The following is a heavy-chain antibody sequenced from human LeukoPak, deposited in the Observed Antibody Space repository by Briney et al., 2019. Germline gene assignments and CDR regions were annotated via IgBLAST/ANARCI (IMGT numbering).Heavy chain of an antibody. V-gene: IGHV3-30*18. CDR1: GFTFSSYG. D-gene: IGHD6-13*01. CDR2: MPNDGSNK. Sequence: GGSLRLSCAASGFTFSSYGMHWVRQAPGKGLEWVAVMPNDGSNKYYADSVKGRFTISRDNSKNTLYLQMNSLRAEDTAIYYCAKSGIAAAGQRGYFDYWGQGTLVTVSS. CDR3: AKSGIAAAGQRGYFDY. J-gene: IGHJ4*02.